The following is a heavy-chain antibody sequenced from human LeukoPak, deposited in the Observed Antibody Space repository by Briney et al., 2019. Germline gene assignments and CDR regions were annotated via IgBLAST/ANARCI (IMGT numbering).Heavy chain of an antibody. CDR1: GYTFTGYY. J-gene: IGHJ4*02. Sequence: ASAKVSCKASGYTFTGYYMHWVRQAPGQGLEWMGRINPNSGGTNYAQKFQGRVTMTRDTSISTAYMELSRLRSDDTAEYYCARDRGRELSDYWGQGTLVTVSS. D-gene: IGHD1-26*01. CDR3: ARDRGRELSDY. V-gene: IGHV1-2*06. CDR2: INPNSGGT.